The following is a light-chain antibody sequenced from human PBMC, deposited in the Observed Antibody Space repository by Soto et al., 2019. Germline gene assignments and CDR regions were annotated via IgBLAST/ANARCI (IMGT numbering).Light chain of an antibody. V-gene: IGKV1-5*01. J-gene: IGKJ1*01. CDR2: DVS. CDR1: QSIGDS. CDR3: QQYNGYSRT. Sequence: DIQMTQSPSTLSASVGDRVTITCRASQSIGDSLAWYQQKPGKAPYLLISDVSSLERGVPSRFGGSGSGTEFTLTISSMQPDDFATFYCQQYNGYSRTFGQGTNVDIK.